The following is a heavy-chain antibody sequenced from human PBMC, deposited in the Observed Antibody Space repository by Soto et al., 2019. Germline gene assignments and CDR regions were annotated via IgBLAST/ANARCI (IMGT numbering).Heavy chain of an antibody. CDR2: ISYDGSNK. CDR3: ARDRSGSLTRYYYYYYGMDV. D-gene: IGHD1-26*01. Sequence: GGSLRLSCAASGFTFSSYAMHWVRQAPGKGLEWVAVISYDGSNKYYADSVKGRFTISRDNSKNTLYLQMNSLRAEDTAVYYCARDRSGSLTRYYYYYYGMDVWGQGTTVTVSS. J-gene: IGHJ6*02. CDR1: GFTFSSYA. V-gene: IGHV3-30-3*01.